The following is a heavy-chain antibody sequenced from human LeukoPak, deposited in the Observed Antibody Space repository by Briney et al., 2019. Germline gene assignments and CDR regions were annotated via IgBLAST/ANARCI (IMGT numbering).Heavy chain of an antibody. CDR2: IVVGSCNT. CDR1: GFTFTNSA. D-gene: IGHD2-21*02. Sequence: ASVKVSCKASGFTFTNSAMQWVRQARGQRLEWIGWIVVGSCNTNYAQKFQERVTITRDMSTSTAYMELSSLRSEDTAVYYCAGYCGGDCLYDYWGQGTLVTVSS. CDR3: AGYCGGDCLYDY. J-gene: IGHJ4*02. V-gene: IGHV1-58*02.